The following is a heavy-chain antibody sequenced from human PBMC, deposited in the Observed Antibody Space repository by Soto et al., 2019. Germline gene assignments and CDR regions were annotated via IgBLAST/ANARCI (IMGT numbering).Heavy chain of an antibody. Sequence: SETLSLTCAVSGASLSGFYWSWIRQSPGKGLEWIGEIDHSGITNHNTALKSRATMSVDTSKNQISLKLRSVTAADTAVYYCARGVSVTLAVQGGAPDKNYFDSWSQGTLVTVSS. J-gene: IGHJ4*02. CDR2: IDHSGIT. V-gene: IGHV4-34*04. D-gene: IGHD1-26*01. CDR1: GASLSGFY. CDR3: ARGVSVTLAVQGGAPDKNYFDS.